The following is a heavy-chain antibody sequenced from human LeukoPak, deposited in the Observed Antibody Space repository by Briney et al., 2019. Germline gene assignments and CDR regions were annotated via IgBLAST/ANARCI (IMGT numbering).Heavy chain of an antibody. J-gene: IGHJ4*02. V-gene: IGHV4-34*01. CDR3: ARAYRIAAAGTHLFDY. D-gene: IGHD6-13*01. CDR2: INHSGST. Sequence: SETLSLTCGVYGGSFSGYYWSWIRQPPGKGLEWIGEINHSGSTNYNPSLKSRVTISVDTSKNQFSLKLSSVTAADTAVYYCARAYRIAAAGTHLFDYWGQGTLVTVSS. CDR1: GGSFSGYY.